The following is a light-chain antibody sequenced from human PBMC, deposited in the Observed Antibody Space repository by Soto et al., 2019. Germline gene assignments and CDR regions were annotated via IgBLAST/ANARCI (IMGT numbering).Light chain of an antibody. CDR2: AAS. V-gene: IGKV1-39*01. J-gene: IGKJ1*01. CDR3: QPAYRTTWT. CDR1: QNISNS. Sequence: DIQMTQSPSSLYASVGDRVTITCRASQNISNSLNWYQQKPGKVPNLLIYAASSVFEGVPSRFSGSGSGTNFSLTINSLQPEDFATYFCQPAYRTTWTVGQGTQVDIK.